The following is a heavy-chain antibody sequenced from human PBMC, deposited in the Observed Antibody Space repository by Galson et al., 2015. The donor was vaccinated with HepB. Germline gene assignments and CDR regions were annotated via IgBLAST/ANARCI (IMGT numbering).Heavy chain of an antibody. CDR3: ARDGCGGDCKFDS. D-gene: IGHD2-21*02. V-gene: IGHV3-48*04. CDR1: GFTFSTYS. CDR2: ISSSSRTT. Sequence: SLRLSCAASGFTFSTYSMNWVRQAPGKGLDWVSYISSSSRTTDYADSVKGRFTISRDNAKNSLYLQMNSLRAEDTAVYYCARDGCGGDCKFDSWGQGTLVTVSS. J-gene: IGHJ4*02.